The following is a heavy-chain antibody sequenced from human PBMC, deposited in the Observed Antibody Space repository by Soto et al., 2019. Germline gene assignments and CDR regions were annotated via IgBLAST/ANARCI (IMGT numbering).Heavy chain of an antibody. CDR3: ARDDAPTAPSTFDY. CDR2: ISAYNGNT. V-gene: IGHV1-18*01. D-gene: IGHD2-21*02. Sequence: ASVKVSCKASGYTFTSYGISWVRQAPGQGLEWVGWISAYNGNTNYAQKLQGRVTMTTDTSTSTAYMELRSLRAEDTAVYYCARDDAPTAPSTFDYWGQGALVTVSS. CDR1: GYTFTSYG. J-gene: IGHJ4*02.